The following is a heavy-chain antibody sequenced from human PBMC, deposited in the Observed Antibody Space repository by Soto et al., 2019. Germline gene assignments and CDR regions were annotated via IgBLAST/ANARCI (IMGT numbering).Heavy chain of an antibody. Sequence: QVQLVESGGGVVQPGRSLRLSCAASGFTFSSYGMHWIRQAPGKGLEWVAGISYDGSNKYYADSVKGRFTISRDNSKNALYLQINSLRAEDTAVYYCAIEPRWHGDCYYSYGMDVWGQGTTVTVSS. CDR2: ISYDGSNK. J-gene: IGHJ6*02. D-gene: IGHD2-21*02. CDR1: GFTFSSYG. V-gene: IGHV3-30*03. CDR3: AIEPRWHGDCYYSYGMDV.